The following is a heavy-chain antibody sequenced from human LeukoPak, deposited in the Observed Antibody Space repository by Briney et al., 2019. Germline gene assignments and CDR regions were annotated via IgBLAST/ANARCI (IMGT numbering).Heavy chain of an antibody. CDR2: IKPDGSEK. Sequence: GGSLRLSCVASGFTFSSHHMNWVRQTPGKGLESVATIKPDGSEKYYVDSVKGRFTISRDNAKSSLYLQMNSLRAEDTGVYYCARMSSYCDYWGQGTLVTVSS. D-gene: IGHD2-2*01. V-gene: IGHV3-7*01. CDR1: GFTFSSHH. J-gene: IGHJ4*02. CDR3: ARMSSYCDY.